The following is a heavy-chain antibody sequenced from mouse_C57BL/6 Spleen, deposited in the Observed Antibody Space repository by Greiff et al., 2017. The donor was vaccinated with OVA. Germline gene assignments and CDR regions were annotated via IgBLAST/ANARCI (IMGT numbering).Heavy chain of an antibody. CDR3: ARGANFPWFAY. J-gene: IGHJ3*01. D-gene: IGHD3-1*01. Sequence: VQLKESGPGMVKPSQSLSLTCTVTGYSITSGYDWHWIRHFPGNKLEWMGYISYSGSTNYNPSLKSRISITHDTSKNHFFLKLNSVTTEDTATYYCARGANFPWFAYWGQGTLVTVSA. CDR1: GYSITSGYD. CDR2: ISYSGST. V-gene: IGHV3-1*01.